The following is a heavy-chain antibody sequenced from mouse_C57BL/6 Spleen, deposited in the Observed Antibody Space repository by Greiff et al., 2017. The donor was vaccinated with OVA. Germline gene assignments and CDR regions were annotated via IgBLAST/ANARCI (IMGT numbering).Heavy chain of an antibody. Sequence: QVQLQQYGPELVKPGASVKISCKASGYSFTSYYIHWVKQRPGQGLEWIGWIYPGSGNNKYNEKFKGKATLTADTSSSTAYMQLSSLTSEDSAVYYCARSRDGYYYAMDYWGQGTSVTVSS. CDR3: ARSRDGYYYAMDY. CDR1: GYSFTSYY. J-gene: IGHJ4*01. CDR2: IYPGSGNN. D-gene: IGHD2-3*01. V-gene: IGHV1-66*01.